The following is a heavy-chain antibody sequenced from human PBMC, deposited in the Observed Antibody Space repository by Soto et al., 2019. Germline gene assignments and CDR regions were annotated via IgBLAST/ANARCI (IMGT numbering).Heavy chain of an antibody. Sequence: QVQLVQSGTEVKKPGASVKVSCKASGYTSNSYGISCVRQAPGQGLEWMGWISPYDDNTNYAQNLQGRVTMTTDTSKRTAYMELRSLRSDDTAVYYCARGGYYDSSGSRNYHYYGMDAWGQGTTVTVS. CDR1: GYTSNSYG. D-gene: IGHD3-22*01. V-gene: IGHV1-18*01. CDR2: ISPYDDNT. CDR3: ARGGYYDSSGSRNYHYYGMDA. J-gene: IGHJ6*02.